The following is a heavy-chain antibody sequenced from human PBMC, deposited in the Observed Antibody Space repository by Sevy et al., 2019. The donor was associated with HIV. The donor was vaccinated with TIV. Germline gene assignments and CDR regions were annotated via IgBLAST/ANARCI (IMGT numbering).Heavy chain of an antibody. J-gene: IGHJ6*02. D-gene: IGHD2-15*01. CDR2: INPSGGST. CDR1: GYKFTSYY. Sequence: ASVKVSCKASGYKFTSYYIHWVRQAPGQGLEWMGIINPSGGSTSYAQKFQGRVTMTRDTSTSTVYMEMSSLRSGDTAGYYCARGGGVVVGATVSGMDVWGQGTTVTVSS. CDR3: ARGGGVVVGATVSGMDV. V-gene: IGHV1-46*01.